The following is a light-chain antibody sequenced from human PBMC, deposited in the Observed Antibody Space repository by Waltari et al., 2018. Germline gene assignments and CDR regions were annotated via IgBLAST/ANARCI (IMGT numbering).Light chain of an antibody. CDR3: QQYNNWPPLT. V-gene: IGKV3-15*01. J-gene: IGKJ4*01. CDR2: GAS. Sequence: EIVMTQSPATLSVSPGERATLPCRASQSVGRNLAWYQQKPGQAPRLLISGASNRATGIPARLSGSGYGTEFTLTISSLQSEDFAVYYCQQYNNWPPLTFGGGTTVEI. CDR1: QSVGRN.